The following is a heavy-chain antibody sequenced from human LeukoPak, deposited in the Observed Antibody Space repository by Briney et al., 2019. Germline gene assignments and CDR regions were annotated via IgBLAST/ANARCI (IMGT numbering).Heavy chain of an antibody. J-gene: IGHJ4*02. CDR1: GFSLSSLGGG. Sequence: GPTQLQPQPTVSLTCTFSGFSLSSLGGGVNWIRQSPGKALDGLTLMYWNNYKRYSPSLRSRPTITRDTFKNQAVLTMTNLDPVDTATYYCAHRGGAVAGHYYFDYWGQGTLVTVSS. CDR2: MYWNNYK. V-gene: IGHV2-5*01. CDR3: AHRGGAVAGHYYFDY. D-gene: IGHD6-19*01.